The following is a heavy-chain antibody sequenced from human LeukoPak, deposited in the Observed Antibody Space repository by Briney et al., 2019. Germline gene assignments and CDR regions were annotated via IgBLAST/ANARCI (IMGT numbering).Heavy chain of an antibody. V-gene: IGHV3-7*01. CDR3: ARRGSYSSGYYAYYFDY. D-gene: IGHD6-19*01. CDR1: GFTFGDYA. CDR2: IKQDGSEK. J-gene: IGHJ4*02. Sequence: PGGSLRLSCTASGFTFGDYAMSWFRQAPGKGLEWVANIKQDGSEKFYVDSLKGRFTISRDNAKNSLYLQMNSLRAADTAVYYCARRGSYSSGYYAYYFDYWGQGTLVTVSS.